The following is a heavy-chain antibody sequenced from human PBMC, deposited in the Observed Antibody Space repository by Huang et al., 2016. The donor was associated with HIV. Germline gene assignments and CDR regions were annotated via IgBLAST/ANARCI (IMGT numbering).Heavy chain of an antibody. CDR1: GGSFSNFY. V-gene: IGHV4-34*02. J-gene: IGHJ5*02. D-gene: IGHD3-22*01. Sequence: QVQLQLWGAGLLKPSETLSLTCAVYGGSFSNFYWGWIRQPPGKGLEWIGEINDTGNTNSEPSLRGRVTMSVNTSKKQFSLQVKAVTVADTAIYYCARRGYSYDGIGLPAFGPWGRGTVVTVSS. CDR2: INDTGNT. CDR3: ARRGYSYDGIGLPAFGP.